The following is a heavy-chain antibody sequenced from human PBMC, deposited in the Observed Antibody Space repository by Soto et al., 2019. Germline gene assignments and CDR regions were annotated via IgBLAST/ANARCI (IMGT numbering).Heavy chain of an antibody. CDR2: LSDRGDTT. D-gene: IGHD6-19*01. CDR3: AKDARRTDGWYYFHY. J-gene: IGHJ4*02. CDR1: GFSFSAYY. Sequence: GGSLRLSCAASGFSFSAYYMSWIRQAPGKGLEWVSVLSDRGDTTYYADSVKGRFTISRDNSNNALFLQMSSLRDEDTAIYYCAKDARRTDGWYYFHYWGQGALGTVST. V-gene: IGHV3-23*01.